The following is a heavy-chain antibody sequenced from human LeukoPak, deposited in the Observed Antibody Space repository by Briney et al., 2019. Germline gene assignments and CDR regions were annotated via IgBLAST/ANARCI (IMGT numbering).Heavy chain of an antibody. CDR3: ANTQTYYDILTGARVDGMDV. J-gene: IGHJ6*02. V-gene: IGHV3-66*01. CDR1: GFTFSDYY. Sequence: GGSLRLSCAASGFTFSDYYMSWVRQAPGKGLEWVSVIYSGGSTYYADSVKGRFTISRDNSKNTLYLQMNSPRAEDTAVYYCANTQTYYDILTGARVDGMDVWGQGTTVTVSS. CDR2: IYSGGST. D-gene: IGHD3-9*01.